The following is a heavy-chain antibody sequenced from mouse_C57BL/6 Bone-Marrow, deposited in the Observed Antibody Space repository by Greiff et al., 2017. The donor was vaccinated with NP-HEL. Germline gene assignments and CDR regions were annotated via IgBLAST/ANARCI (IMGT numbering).Heavy chain of an antibody. CDR1: GYTFTDYY. V-gene: IGHV1-76*01. D-gene: IGHD4-1*01. Sequence: VKLQQSGAELVRPGASVKLSCKASGYTFTDYYINWVKQRPGQGLEWIARIYPGSGNTYYNEKFKGKATLTAEKSSSTAYMQLSSLTSEDSAVYFCARTGTGRAMDYWGQGTSVTVSS. CDR3: ARTGTGRAMDY. CDR2: IYPGSGNT. J-gene: IGHJ4*01.